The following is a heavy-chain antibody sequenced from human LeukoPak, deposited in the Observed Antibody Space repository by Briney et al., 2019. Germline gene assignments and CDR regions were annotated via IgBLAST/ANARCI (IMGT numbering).Heavy chain of an antibody. CDR1: GFTFSNYA. D-gene: IGHD3-22*01. CDR3: AKDLSPHYYDSSGRFDY. Sequence: GGSLRLSCAASGFTFSNYAMRWVRQAPGKGLEWVSGISGSGDSTYYADSVKGRFTISRDNAKNSLYLQMNSLRAEDKALYYCAKDLSPHYYDSSGRFDYWGQGTLVTVSS. J-gene: IGHJ4*02. CDR2: ISGSGDST. V-gene: IGHV3-23*01.